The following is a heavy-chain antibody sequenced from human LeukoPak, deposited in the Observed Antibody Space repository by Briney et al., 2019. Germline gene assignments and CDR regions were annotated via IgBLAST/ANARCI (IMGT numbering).Heavy chain of an antibody. D-gene: IGHD6-13*01. J-gene: IGHJ4*02. Sequence: SETLSLTCSVSGGSISSGVRYWSWIRHHPGKGLEWIGYIYYSGSTYYNPSLKRRVTISVDTSKNQFSLKLSSVAAADTAVYYCASGSWYPVEYWGQGTLVTVSS. V-gene: IGHV4-31*03. CDR1: GGSISSGVRY. CDR2: IYYSGST. CDR3: ASGSWYPVEY.